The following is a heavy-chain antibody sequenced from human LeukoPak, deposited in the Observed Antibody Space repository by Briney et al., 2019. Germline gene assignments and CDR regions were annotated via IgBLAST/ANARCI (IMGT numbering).Heavy chain of an antibody. D-gene: IGHD3-22*01. Sequence: NAGGSLRLSCAASGFTFSSYSMNWVRQAPGKGLEWVSSISSSSSYIYYADSVKGRFTISRDNAKNSLYLQMNSLRAEDTAVYYCARATSYYYDSSGYYLYWYFDLWGRGTLVTVSS. CDR2: ISSSSSYI. J-gene: IGHJ2*01. CDR3: ARATSYYYDSSGYYLYWYFDL. CDR1: GFTFSSYS. V-gene: IGHV3-21*01.